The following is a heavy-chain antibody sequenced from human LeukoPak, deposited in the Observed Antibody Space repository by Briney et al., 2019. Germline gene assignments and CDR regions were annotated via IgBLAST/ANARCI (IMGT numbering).Heavy chain of an antibody. Sequence: PGGSLRLSCAASGFTFSNYAMRWVRQAPGKGLEWVSTISGNGNSTYYADSVKGRFTISRDNSKHTFYLQMNSLRAEDTAVYYCAKQRGYGVSNYNDYWGQGTLVTVSS. CDR1: GFTFSNYA. D-gene: IGHD5-12*01. J-gene: IGHJ4*02. CDR2: ISGNGNST. V-gene: IGHV3-23*01. CDR3: AKQRGYGVSNYNDY.